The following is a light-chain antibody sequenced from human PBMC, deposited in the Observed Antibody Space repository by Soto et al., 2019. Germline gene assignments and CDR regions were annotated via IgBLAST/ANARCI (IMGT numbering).Light chain of an antibody. CDR1: SSDVGGYNY. Sequence: QSVLTQPASVSGSPGQSITISCTGASSDVGGYNYVSWYQQHPGKAPKLMIYDVSNRPSGVSNRFSGSKSGNTASLTISGLQAEDEADYYCTSWTTSTTMIFGGGTKVTV. J-gene: IGLJ2*01. CDR3: TSWTTSTTMI. CDR2: DVS. V-gene: IGLV2-14*01.